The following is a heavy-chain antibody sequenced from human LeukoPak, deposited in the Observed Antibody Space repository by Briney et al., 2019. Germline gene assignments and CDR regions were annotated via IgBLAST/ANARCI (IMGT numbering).Heavy chain of an antibody. CDR3: ARDYYGSGSPIDY. D-gene: IGHD3-10*01. J-gene: IGHJ4*02. CDR1: GYSISSGYY. CDR2: INHSGST. Sequence: TASETLSLTCTVSGYSISSGYYWGWIRQPPGKGLEWIGEINHSGSTNYNPSLKSRVTISVDTSKNQFSLKLSSVTAADTAVYYCARDYYGSGSPIDYWGQGTLVTVSS. V-gene: IGHV4-38-2*02.